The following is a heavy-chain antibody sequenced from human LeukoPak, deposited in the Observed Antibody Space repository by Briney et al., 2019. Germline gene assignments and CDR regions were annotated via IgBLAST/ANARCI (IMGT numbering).Heavy chain of an antibody. D-gene: IGHD6-19*01. Sequence: SETLSLTCTVSGGSIGSFYWSWIRQPPGKGLEWIGYIYYTGSTNYNPSLKSRVTISVDTSKNQFSLSLSSVTAADTAIYYCARSRIAVAPADFWGQGILVTVSS. CDR3: ARSRIAVAPADF. V-gene: IGHV4-59*12. J-gene: IGHJ4*02. CDR1: GGSIGSFY. CDR2: IYYTGST.